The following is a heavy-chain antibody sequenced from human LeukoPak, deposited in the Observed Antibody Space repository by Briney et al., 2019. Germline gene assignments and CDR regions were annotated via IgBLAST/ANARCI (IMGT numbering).Heavy chain of an antibody. J-gene: IGHJ4*02. CDR2: INPNSGGT. D-gene: IGHD6-19*01. V-gene: IGHV1-2*02. CDR1: GYTFTSYA. CDR3: ARAKVQWLWHPGPN. Sequence: ASVKVSCKASGYTFTSYAMNWVRQAPGQGLEWMGWINPNSGGTNYAQKFQGRVTMTRDTSISTAYMELSRLRSDDTAVYYCARAKVQWLWHPGPNWGQGTLVTVSS.